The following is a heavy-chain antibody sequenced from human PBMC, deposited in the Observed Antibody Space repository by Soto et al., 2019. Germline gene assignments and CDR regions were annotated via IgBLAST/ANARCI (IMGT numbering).Heavy chain of an antibody. D-gene: IGHD3-10*01. Sequence: QLQLQESGPGLVKPSETLSLTCTVSGGSISNTNYYWGWIRQPPGKGLEWIGSIYYSGSTYYNPSLKSRITISVDTSKDQFSLKLNSVPAADTAVYYCASHHYYASGSPHWGQGTLVTVSS. CDR2: IYYSGST. J-gene: IGHJ4*02. V-gene: IGHV4-39*01. CDR1: GGSISNTNYY. CDR3: ASHHYYASGSPH.